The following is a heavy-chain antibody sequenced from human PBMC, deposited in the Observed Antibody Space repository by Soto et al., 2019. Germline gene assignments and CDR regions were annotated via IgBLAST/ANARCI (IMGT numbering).Heavy chain of an antibody. CDR1: GGSISSGDYY. D-gene: IGHD4-4*01. CDR2: IYYSGST. J-gene: IGHJ4*02. V-gene: IGHV4-30-4*01. CDR3: ARSPLGVTTTLDY. Sequence: SETLSLTCTVSGGSISSGDYYWSWIRQPPGKGLEWIGYIYYSGSTYYNPSLKSRVTISVDTSKNQFSLKLSSVTAADTAVYYCARSPLGVTTTLDYWGQGTLVTVSS.